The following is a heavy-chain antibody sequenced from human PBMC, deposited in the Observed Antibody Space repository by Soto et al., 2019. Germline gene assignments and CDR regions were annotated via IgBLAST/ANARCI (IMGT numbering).Heavy chain of an antibody. J-gene: IGHJ4*02. D-gene: IGHD3-22*01. CDR1: GFTFSSYA. CDR2: ISYDGSNK. Sequence: PGGSLRLSCAASGFTFSSYAMHWVRQAPGKGLEWVAVISYDGSNKYYADSVKGRFTISRDNSKNTLYLQMNSLRAEDTAVYYCAKSSGYCKDYWGQGTLVTVSS. CDR3: AKSSGYCKDY. V-gene: IGHV3-30-3*02.